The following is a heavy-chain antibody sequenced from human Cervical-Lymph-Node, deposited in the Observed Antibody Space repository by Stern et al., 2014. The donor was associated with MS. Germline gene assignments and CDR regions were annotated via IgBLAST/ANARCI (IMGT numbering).Heavy chain of an antibody. CDR3: AREWSWFDP. D-gene: IGHD3-3*01. V-gene: IGHV4-61*02. CDR2: IYTSGST. CDR1: GGSISSGSYY. J-gene: IGHJ5*02. Sequence: QLQLQESGPGLVKPSQTLSLTCTVSGGSISSGSYYWSWIRQPAGKGLEWIGRIYTSGSTNYNPSLKSRVTIYVDTSKNQFSLKRSSVTAADTAVYYCAREWSWFDPWGQGTLVTVSS.